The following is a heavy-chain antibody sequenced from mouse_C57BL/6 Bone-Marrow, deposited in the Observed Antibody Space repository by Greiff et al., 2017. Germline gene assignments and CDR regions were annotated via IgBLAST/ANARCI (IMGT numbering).Heavy chain of an antibody. Sequence: QVQLQQSGAELMKPGASVKQATGYTFTGYWIEWVKQRPGHGLEWIGEILPGSGSTNYNEKFKGKATFTADTSSNTAYMQLSSLTTEDSAIYDCAREGYYGSSYDYFDYWGQGTTLTVSS. CDR2: ILPGSGST. CDR3: AREGYYGSSYDYFDY. CDR1: GYTFTGYW. D-gene: IGHD1-1*01. J-gene: IGHJ2*01. V-gene: IGHV1-9*01.